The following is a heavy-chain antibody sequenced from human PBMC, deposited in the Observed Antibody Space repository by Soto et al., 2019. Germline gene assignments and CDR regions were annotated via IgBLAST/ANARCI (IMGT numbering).Heavy chain of an antibody. CDR1: GFTFSSYW. CDR2: INPSGSIT. Sequence: EEQLVESGGGLVQPGGSLRLSCAASGFTFSSYWRHWVRQTPGKGLVWVSRINPSGSITTYAHSVKGRFTISRDNAKNTLYLQMNSLRGDDTAVYYCARIPTGKYGVWNYWGQGTLVTVSS. J-gene: IGHJ4*02. V-gene: IGHV3-74*01. CDR3: ARIPTGKYGVWNY. D-gene: IGHD2-8*01.